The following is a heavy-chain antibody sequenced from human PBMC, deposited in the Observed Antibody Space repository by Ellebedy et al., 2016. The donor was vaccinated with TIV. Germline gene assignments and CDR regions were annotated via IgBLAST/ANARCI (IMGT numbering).Heavy chain of an antibody. CDR3: ARPVVWFGELYDDY. D-gene: IGHD3-10*01. J-gene: IGHJ4*02. Sequence: MPSETLSLTCAVYGGSFSGYYWSWIRQPPGKGLEWIGSIYYSGSTYYNPSLKSRVTISVDTSKNQFSLKLSSVTAADTAVYYCARPVVWFGELYDDYWGQGTLVTVSS. CDR2: IYYSGST. CDR1: GGSFSGYY. V-gene: IGHV4-34*01.